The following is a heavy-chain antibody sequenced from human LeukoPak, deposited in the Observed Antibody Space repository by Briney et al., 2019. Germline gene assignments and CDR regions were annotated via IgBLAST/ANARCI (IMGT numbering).Heavy chain of an antibody. D-gene: IGHD3-10*01. J-gene: IGHJ6*02. CDR3: ARPYGSGSPYIYYYYYGMDV. Sequence: GGSLRLSCAGSGFTFSSYSMNWVRQAPGKGLEWVAVISYDGSNKYYADSVKGRFTISRDNSKNTLYLQMNSLRAEDTAVYYCARPYGSGSPYIYYYYYGMDVWGQGTTVTVSS. CDR1: GFTFSSYS. V-gene: IGHV3-30*03. CDR2: ISYDGSNK.